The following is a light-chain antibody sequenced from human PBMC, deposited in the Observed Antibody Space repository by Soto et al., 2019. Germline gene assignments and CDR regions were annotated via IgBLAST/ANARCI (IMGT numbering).Light chain of an antibody. Sequence: EIVMTQSPGTLSVSTGERATVSCRASQSVSSNLAWYQQKPGQAPRLLISDASTRATGIPARFSGSGSGTEFTLTVSSLQSEDFAVYYCQQYIKWPITFGQGTR. V-gene: IGKV3-15*01. CDR1: QSVSSN. J-gene: IGKJ5*01. CDR3: QQYIKWPIT. CDR2: DAS.